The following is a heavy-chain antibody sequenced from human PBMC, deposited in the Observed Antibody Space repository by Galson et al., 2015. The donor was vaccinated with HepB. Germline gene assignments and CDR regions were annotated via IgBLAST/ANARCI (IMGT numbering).Heavy chain of an antibody. D-gene: IGHD3-22*01. V-gene: IGHV3-74*01. J-gene: IGHJ5*02. CDR1: GFTFSNYW. CDR3: AKDSGSYDSSGYYSSWFDP. CDR2: INSDGSST. Sequence: SLRLSCAASGFTFSNYWMHWVRQAPGKGLVWLSHINSDGSSTNYADSVKGRFTISRDNSKNTLYLQMNSLRAEDTAVYYCAKDSGSYDSSGYYSSWFDPWGQGTLVTVSS.